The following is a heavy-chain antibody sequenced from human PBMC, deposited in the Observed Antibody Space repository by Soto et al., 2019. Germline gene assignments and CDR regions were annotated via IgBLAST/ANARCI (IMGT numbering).Heavy chain of an antibody. Sequence: QLQLVQSGAEVKKPGSSVRVSCKASGGTFSNSAVNWVRQAPGQGLEWVGGFIPMFGTAKYAEKFQGRLTLTADASRSTAYMELRSLRSDDTAVYYCASWDYDVLTGYSYDDWGQGTLVTVSS. CDR3: ASWDYDVLTGYSYDD. D-gene: IGHD3-9*01. CDR2: FIPMFGTA. J-gene: IGHJ4*02. V-gene: IGHV1-69*01. CDR1: GGTFSNSA.